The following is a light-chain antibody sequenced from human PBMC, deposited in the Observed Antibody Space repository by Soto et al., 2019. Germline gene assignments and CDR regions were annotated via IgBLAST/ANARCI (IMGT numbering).Light chain of an antibody. CDR1: SSDVGGYNY. J-gene: IGLJ1*01. CDR2: AVS. V-gene: IGLV2-11*01. CDR3: CSYAGSYTFSV. Sequence: QSVLTQPRSVSGSPGQSVTISCTGTSSDVGGYNYVSWYQQHPGKAPKLMIYAVSKRPSGVPDRFSGSKSGNTASLTISGLQAEDEADYYCCSYAGSYTFSVFGTGSKVTVL.